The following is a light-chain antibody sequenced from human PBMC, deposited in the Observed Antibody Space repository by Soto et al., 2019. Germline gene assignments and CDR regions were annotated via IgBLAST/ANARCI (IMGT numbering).Light chain of an antibody. CDR3: QQLSSYPIT. J-gene: IGKJ5*01. CDR1: QGISSY. Sequence: DLQLTQSPSFLSASVGDRVTITCRASQGISSYLAWYQQKAGKAPNLLINGASTLQSGVPSRFSGSGSGTEFTLTISSLQPEDFATYYCQQLSSYPITFGQGTRLEIK. CDR2: GAS. V-gene: IGKV1-9*01.